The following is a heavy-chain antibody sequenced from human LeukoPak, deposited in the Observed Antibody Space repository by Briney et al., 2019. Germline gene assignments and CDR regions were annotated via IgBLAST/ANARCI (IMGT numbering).Heavy chain of an antibody. D-gene: IGHD6-19*01. Sequence: ASVKVSCKASGYSFTGYYMHWVRQAPGQGLEWMGWINPDSGGTNYAQKLQGRVTMTTDTSTSTAYMELRSLRSDDTAVYYCARDQSSGWEGFDYWGQGTLVTVSS. CDR2: INPDSGGT. J-gene: IGHJ4*02. CDR3: ARDQSSGWEGFDY. V-gene: IGHV1-2*02. CDR1: GYSFTGYY.